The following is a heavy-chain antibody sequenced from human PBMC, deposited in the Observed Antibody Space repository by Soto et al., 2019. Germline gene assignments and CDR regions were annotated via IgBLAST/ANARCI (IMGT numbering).Heavy chain of an antibody. D-gene: IGHD1-7*01. J-gene: IGHJ4*02. Sequence: ASVKVSCKASGYTFKDYFLHWVRQAPGQGLEWMGWINSNTGGTNYAQKFQGRVTMTRDTPISTAYMELSRLTSDDTAVYHCARESVVTGTHHFDYWGQGTLVTVSS. CDR3: ARESVVTGTHHFDY. V-gene: IGHV1-2*02. CDR2: INSNTGGT. CDR1: GYTFKDYF.